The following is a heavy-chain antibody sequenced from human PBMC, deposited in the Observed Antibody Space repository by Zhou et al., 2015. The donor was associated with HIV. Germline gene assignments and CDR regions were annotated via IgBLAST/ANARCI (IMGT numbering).Heavy chain of an antibody. CDR2: ISAYNGNT. V-gene: IGHV1-18*01. CDR3: ARGVDYDSSGYYRDPNFDY. J-gene: IGHJ4*02. Sequence: QVQLVQSGAEVKKPGASVKVSCKASGYTFTSYGISWVRQAPGQGLEWMGWISAYNGNTNYAQKLQGRVTMTTDTSTSTAYMELRSLRSDDTAVYYCARGVDYDSSGYYRDPNFDYWGQGTLVTVSS. CDR1: GYTFTSYG. D-gene: IGHD3-22*01.